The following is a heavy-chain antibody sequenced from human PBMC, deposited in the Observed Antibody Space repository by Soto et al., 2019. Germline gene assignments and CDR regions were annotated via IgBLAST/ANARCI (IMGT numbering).Heavy chain of an antibody. CDR1: GFSLSTSGVG. Sequence: QITLKESGPTLVNPTQTLTLTCTFSGFSLSTSGVGVGWIRQPPGKALEWLALIYWNDDKRYSPSLKSRLTITKDTSKNQVVLTMTNMDPVDTATYYCAHRGARYYYDSLGYFDYWGQGTLVTVSS. D-gene: IGHD3-22*01. CDR2: IYWNDDK. CDR3: AHRGARYYYDSLGYFDY. J-gene: IGHJ4*02. V-gene: IGHV2-5*01.